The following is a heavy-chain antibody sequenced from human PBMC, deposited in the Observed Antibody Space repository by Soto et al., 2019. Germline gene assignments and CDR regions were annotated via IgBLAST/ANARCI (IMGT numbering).Heavy chain of an antibody. CDR2: ISWNSGSI. CDR3: AKSPLRYLDLHDY. V-gene: IGHV3-9*01. Sequence: PGGSLRLSCAASGFAFDDYAMHWVRQSPGKGLEWVSGISWNSGSIGYADSVKGRFTISRDNAKNSLYLQMNSLRAEDTALYYCAKSPLRYLDLHDYWGQGTLVTVSS. CDR1: GFAFDDYA. J-gene: IGHJ4*02. D-gene: IGHD3-9*01.